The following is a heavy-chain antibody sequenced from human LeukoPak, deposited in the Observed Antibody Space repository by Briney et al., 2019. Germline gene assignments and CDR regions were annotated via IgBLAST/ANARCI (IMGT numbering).Heavy chain of an antibody. CDR1: GFTFSSYG. Sequence: GGSLRLSCAASGFTFSSYGMHWVRQAPGKGLEWVAVIRYDGSNKYYADSVKGRFTISRDNSKNTLYLQMNSLRAEDTAVYYCARDLYGDYELFDYWGQGTLVTVSS. J-gene: IGHJ4*02. V-gene: IGHV3-33*01. D-gene: IGHD4-17*01. CDR3: ARDLYGDYELFDY. CDR2: IRYDGSNK.